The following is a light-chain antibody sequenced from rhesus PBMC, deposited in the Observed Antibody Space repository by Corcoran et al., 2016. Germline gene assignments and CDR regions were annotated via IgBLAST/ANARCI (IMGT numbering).Light chain of an antibody. V-gene: IGKV1-33*02. Sequence: DIQMTQSPSSLSASVGDRVTITCQASQGISNWLAWYQQKPGKSPKLLIYAASSLQSGVPSRFSGRGAGTEFTRTISSLQPEDFATDYCQQHNSNPLTFGGGTKVELK. CDR3: QQHNSNPLT. CDR2: AAS. CDR1: QGISNW. J-gene: IGKJ4*01.